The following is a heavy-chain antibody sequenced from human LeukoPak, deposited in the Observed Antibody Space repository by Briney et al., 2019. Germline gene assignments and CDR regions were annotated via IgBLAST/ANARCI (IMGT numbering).Heavy chain of an antibody. CDR3: ARGRGWIDP. V-gene: IGHV3-7*01. CDR2: VNEDGSEQ. CDR1: GFTFTNNW. Sequence: PGGSLRLSCAASGFTFTNNWMTWFRQAPGKGLEWVANVNEDGSEQNYLDSVKGRFTISRDNAKNSVYLQTNNLRVEETAVYYCARGRGWIDPWGQGTLVTVPS. D-gene: IGHD5-24*01. J-gene: IGHJ5*02.